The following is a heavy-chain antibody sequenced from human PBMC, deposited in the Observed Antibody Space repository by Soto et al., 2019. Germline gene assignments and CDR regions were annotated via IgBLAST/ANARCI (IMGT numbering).Heavy chain of an antibody. V-gene: IGHV1-18*01. CDR3: ARDAAVGLFDY. J-gene: IGHJ4*02. CDR1: GYTFTSYG. CDR2: ISAYNGNT. D-gene: IGHD1-26*01. Sequence: QVHLVQSGAEVKKPGASVKVSCKASGYTFTSYGISWVRQAPGQGLEWMVWISAYNGNTKYAQKLQGRVTMTTDTSTSTADMELRSMRSDATAVYYCARDAAVGLFDYWGQGTLVTVSS.